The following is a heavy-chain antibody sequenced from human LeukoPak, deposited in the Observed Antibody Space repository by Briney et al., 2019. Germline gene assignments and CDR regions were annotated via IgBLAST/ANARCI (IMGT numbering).Heavy chain of an antibody. CDR1: GYTFTSCD. V-gene: IGHV1-8*01. J-gene: IGHJ4*02. D-gene: IGHD6-19*01. CDR2: MNPNSGNT. CDR3: TRGSSGRRDN. Sequence: ASVKVSCKASGYTFTSCDINWVRQATGPGLEWMGGMNPNSGNTGYGQSFQGRITMTRDISIGTAYMELSNLTSEDTAIYYCTRGSSGRRDNWGQGTLVTVSA.